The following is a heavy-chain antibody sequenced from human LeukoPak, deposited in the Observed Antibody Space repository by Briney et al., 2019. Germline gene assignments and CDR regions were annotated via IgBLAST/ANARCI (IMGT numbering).Heavy chain of an antibody. CDR3: AREGITAVGDY. V-gene: IGHV3-21*01. J-gene: IGHJ4*02. CDR1: GFTFSSYS. Sequence: GGSLRLSCAASGFTFSSYSMNWVRQAPGKGLEWVSSISSGSSSIYYADSVKGRFTISRDNAKSSLYLQMNSLRAEDTAVYYCAREGITAVGDYWGQGTPVTVSS. D-gene: IGHD6-13*01. CDR2: ISSGSSSI.